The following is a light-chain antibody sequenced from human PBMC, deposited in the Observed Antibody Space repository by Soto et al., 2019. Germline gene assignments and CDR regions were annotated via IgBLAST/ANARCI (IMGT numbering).Light chain of an antibody. J-gene: IGKJ5*01. CDR3: QQYGTSEII. Sequence: EIVLTQSPGTLSLSPGERATLSCRASQSVSSSLAWYQQKPGQAPRLLIYDTSSRASGIPDRFSGSGSGTDFTLTISRLEPEDFAVFYCQQYGTSEIIFGQGTRLEI. CDR1: QSVSSS. CDR2: DTS. V-gene: IGKV3-20*01.